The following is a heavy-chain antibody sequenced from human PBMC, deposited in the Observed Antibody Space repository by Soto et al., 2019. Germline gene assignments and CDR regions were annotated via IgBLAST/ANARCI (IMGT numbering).Heavy chain of an antibody. J-gene: IGHJ6*02. CDR1: GYTFTSYY. D-gene: IGHD4-17*01. Sequence: QVQLVQSGAEVKKPGASVKVSCKASGYTFTSYYMHWVRQAPGQGLEWMGIINPSGGSTSYAQKFQGRVTMTRDTSTSTVYMELSSLRSEDTAVYYCARGGTVTTSPYYYGMDVCGQGTTVTVSS. V-gene: IGHV1-46*01. CDR3: ARGGTVTTSPYYYGMDV. CDR2: INPSGGST.